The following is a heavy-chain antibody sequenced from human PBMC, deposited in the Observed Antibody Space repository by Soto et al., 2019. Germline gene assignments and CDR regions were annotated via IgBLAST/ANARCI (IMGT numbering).Heavy chain of an antibody. CDR2: ISVCNGNT. J-gene: IGHJ6*02. Sequence: ASVKVSCKASGYTFTSYGVSWVRQAPGQGLEWMGWISVCNGNTKYAQKLQGRVTMTTDTSTSTAYMELRGLRSDDTAVYYCARSGRPGYYYYIMDVWGQGTTVTVSS. V-gene: IGHV1-18*01. CDR3: ARSGRPGYYYYIMDV. CDR1: GYTFTSYG. D-gene: IGHD3-10*01.